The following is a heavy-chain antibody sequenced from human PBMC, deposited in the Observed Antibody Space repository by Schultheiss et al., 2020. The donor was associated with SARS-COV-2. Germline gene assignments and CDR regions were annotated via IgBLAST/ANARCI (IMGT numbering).Heavy chain of an antibody. CDR3: ARAATIPGPEIVGMDV. D-gene: IGHD5-12*01. V-gene: IGHV1-18*01. CDR1: GYTFTSYS. J-gene: IGHJ6*02. CDR2: ISGYNDNT. Sequence: ASVKVSCKASGYTFTSYSISWVRQAPGQGLEWLGWISGYNDNTNYAQNLQGRVTMTTDTSTSTAYMELRSLRSDDTAVYYCARAATIPGPEIVGMDVWGQGTTVTVSS.